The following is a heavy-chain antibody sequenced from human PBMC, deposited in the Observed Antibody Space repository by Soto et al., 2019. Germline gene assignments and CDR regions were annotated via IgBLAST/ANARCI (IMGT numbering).Heavy chain of an antibody. CDR2: IFYSAST. J-gene: IGHJ3*02. CDR1: GGSISSYY. D-gene: IGHD4-17*01. CDR3: ARRYGSAFDI. Sequence: QVQLQESGPGLVKPSETLSLTCTVSGGSISSYYWSWIRQPPGKGLEWIGYIFYSASTNYSPSLKSRVTISVDTSKNQFSLKLSSVTAADTAVYYCARRYGSAFDIWGYGTMVTVSS. V-gene: IGHV4-59*01.